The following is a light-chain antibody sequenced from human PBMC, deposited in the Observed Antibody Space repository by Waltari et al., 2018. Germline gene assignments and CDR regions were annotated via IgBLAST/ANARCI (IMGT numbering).Light chain of an antibody. V-gene: IGLV4-69*01. CDR3: QTWGTGIWV. CDR1: SGHSSNV. Sequence: QLVLTQSPSASASLGASVKITCTLSSGHSSNVVAWHQQQPEKGPRYLMKVNSDGSHSKGDGIPDRFSGSSSVAERYLTISSLQSDDEADYYCQTWGTGIWVFGGGTRLTVL. CDR2: VNSDGSH. J-gene: IGLJ3*02.